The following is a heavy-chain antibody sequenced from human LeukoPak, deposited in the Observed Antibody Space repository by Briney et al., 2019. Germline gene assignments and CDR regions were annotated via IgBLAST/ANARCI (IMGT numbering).Heavy chain of an antibody. CDR1: GYTFTDYY. Sequence: ASVKVSCKASGYTFTDYYMHWVRQAPGQGLEWMGRINPNSGGTNYAQKFQGRVTLTRDTSISTVYMELSSLRSDDTAVYYCARGELLFHYWGQGTLVTVSS. CDR3: ARGELLFHY. CDR2: INPNSGGT. D-gene: IGHD1-26*01. V-gene: IGHV1-2*06. J-gene: IGHJ4*02.